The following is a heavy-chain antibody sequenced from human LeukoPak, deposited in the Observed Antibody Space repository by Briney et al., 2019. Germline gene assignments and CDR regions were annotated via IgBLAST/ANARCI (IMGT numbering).Heavy chain of an antibody. CDR3: ARGGQHDYSNYNRFDP. Sequence: ASVKVSCKASGGTFSSYAISWVRQAPGQGLEWMGGIIPIFGTANYAQKFQGRVTITADESTSTAYMELSSLRSEDTAVYYCARGGQHDYSNYNRFDPWGQGTLVTVSS. D-gene: IGHD4-11*01. J-gene: IGHJ5*02. CDR2: IIPIFGTA. V-gene: IGHV1-69*13. CDR1: GGTFSSYA.